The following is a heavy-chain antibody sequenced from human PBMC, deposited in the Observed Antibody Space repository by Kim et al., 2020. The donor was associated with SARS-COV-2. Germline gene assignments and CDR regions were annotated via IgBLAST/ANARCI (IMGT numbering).Heavy chain of an antibody. J-gene: IGHJ6*03. CDR1: GFTVSSNY. D-gene: IGHD2-2*02. CDR2: IYSGGST. V-gene: IGHV3-53*04. Sequence: GGSLRLSCAASGFTVSSNYMSWVRQAPGKGLEWVSVIYSGGSTYYADSVKGRFTISRHNSKNTLYLQMNSLRAEDTAVYYCARPSSLGYCSSTSCYSYYYYMDVWGKGTTVTVSS. CDR3: ARPSSLGYCSSTSCYSYYYYMDV.